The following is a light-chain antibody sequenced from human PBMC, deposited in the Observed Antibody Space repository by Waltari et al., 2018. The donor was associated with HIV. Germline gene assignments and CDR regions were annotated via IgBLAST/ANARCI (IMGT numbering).Light chain of an antibody. J-gene: IGLJ2*01. CDR1: SSAVGRYNS. V-gene: IGLV2-14*03. Sequence: QSALTQPASASGSPGQSITLSCTAASSAVGRYNSVSWYQHPPGKAPKLIIYDVSNRPSGVSNRFSGSKSGTTASLTISGLQAEDEADYYCSSYTSSRTVVFGGGTKLTVL. CDR3: SSYTSSRTVV. CDR2: DVS.